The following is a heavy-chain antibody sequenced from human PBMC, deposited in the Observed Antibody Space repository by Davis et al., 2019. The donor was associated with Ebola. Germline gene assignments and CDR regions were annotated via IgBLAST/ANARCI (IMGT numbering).Heavy chain of an antibody. CDR1: GYTFTGYY. CDR3: AREGWLTIFGVAMTDYYYYGMDV. D-gene: IGHD3-3*01. CDR2: ISAYNGNT. V-gene: IGHV1-18*04. J-gene: IGHJ6*04. Sequence: ASVKVSCKASGYTFTGYYMHWVRQAPGQGLEWMGWISAYNGNTNYAQKLQGRVTMTTDTSTSTAYMELRSLRSDDTAVYYCAREGWLTIFGVAMTDYYYYGMDVWGKGTTVTVSS.